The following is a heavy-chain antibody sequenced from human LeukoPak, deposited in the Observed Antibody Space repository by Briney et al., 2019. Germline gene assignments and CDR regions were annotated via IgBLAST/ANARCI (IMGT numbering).Heavy chain of an antibody. Sequence: ASVKVFYKTSGYTFTGSYMHWVRQAPGQGVEWMRRINPNSGGTNYAQKFQGRVTMTRDTYISTAYMELSRLRSDDTAVYYCARDLGSWVRPYNWFEPWGQRSLVTVSS. CDR1: GYTFTGSY. CDR2: INPNSGGT. J-gene: IGHJ5*02. D-gene: IGHD6-13*01. V-gene: IGHV1-2*02. CDR3: ARDLGSWVRPYNWFEP.